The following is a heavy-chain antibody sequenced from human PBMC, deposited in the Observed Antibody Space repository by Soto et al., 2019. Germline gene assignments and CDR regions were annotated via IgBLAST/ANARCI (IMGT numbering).Heavy chain of an antibody. CDR3: ARVGYSSLTGYYYYMDV. CDR2: ISAYNGNT. J-gene: IGHJ6*03. V-gene: IGHV1-18*01. D-gene: IGHD6-13*01. CDR1: GYTFTSYG. Sequence: ASVKVSCKASGYTFTSYGISWVRQAPGQGLEWMGWISAYNGNTNYAQKLQGRVTMTTDTSTSTAYMELRSLRSDDTAVYYCARVGYSSLTGYYYYMDVWGKGTTVTVAS.